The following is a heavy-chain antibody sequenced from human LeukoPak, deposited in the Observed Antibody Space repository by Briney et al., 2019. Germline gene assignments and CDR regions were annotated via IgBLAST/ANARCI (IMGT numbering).Heavy chain of an antibody. CDR1: DYTFTSYY. Sequence: ASVKVSFKAPDYTFTSYYVHWVRHAPGQGLEYMGWINADSGGTKYLQKFQGRVTMTRDTSITTAYMEVSSLRPDDTAISYCAREYCGSGSFDCWGQGTLVTVSS. CDR2: INADSGGT. D-gene: IGHD3-10*01. J-gene: IGHJ4*02. V-gene: IGHV1-2*02. CDR3: AREYCGSGSFDC.